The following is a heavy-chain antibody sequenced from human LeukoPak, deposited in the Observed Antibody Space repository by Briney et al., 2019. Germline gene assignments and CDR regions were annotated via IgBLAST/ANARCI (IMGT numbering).Heavy chain of an antibody. J-gene: IGHJ3*02. CDR1: GFTFSSYE. Sequence: QSGGSLKLSCAASGFTFSSYEMNWVRQAPGKGLEWVSYIGYSANTIYYADSVKGRFTISRDNAKNSLYLQMNSLRAEDTAVYYCASSMAFDIWGQGTMVTVSS. CDR2: IGYSANTI. D-gene: IGHD2/OR15-2a*01. V-gene: IGHV3-48*03. CDR3: ASSMAFDI.